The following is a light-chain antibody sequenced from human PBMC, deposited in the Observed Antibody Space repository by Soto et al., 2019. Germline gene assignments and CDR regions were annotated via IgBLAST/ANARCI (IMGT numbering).Light chain of an antibody. CDR2: EVS. CDR3: NSYSSSTTLVV. V-gene: IGLV2-14*01. CDR1: SSDIGAYDY. Sequence: QSALTQPASVSGSPGQSITISCTGTSSDIGAYDYVSWYQLHPGKAPKLMIYEVSRRPSGVSSRFSGSKSGNAASLTISGLQAEDEADYYCNSYSSSTTLVVFGGGTKLTVL. J-gene: IGLJ2*01.